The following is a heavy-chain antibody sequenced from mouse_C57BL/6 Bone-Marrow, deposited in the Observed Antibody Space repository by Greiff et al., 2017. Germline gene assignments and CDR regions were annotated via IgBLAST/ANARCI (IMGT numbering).Heavy chain of an antibody. D-gene: IGHD1-1*02. Sequence: QVQLQQSGPELVKPGASVKLSCKASGYTFTSYDINWVKQRPGQGLEWIGWIYPRDGSTKYNEKFKGKATLTVDTSSSTAYMELHSLTSEDSAVYFGSRLAFTGGSGDWYFDVWGTGTTVTVSS. CDR3: SRLAFTGGSGDWYFDV. J-gene: IGHJ1*03. V-gene: IGHV1-85*01. CDR1: GYTFTSYD. CDR2: IYPRDGST.